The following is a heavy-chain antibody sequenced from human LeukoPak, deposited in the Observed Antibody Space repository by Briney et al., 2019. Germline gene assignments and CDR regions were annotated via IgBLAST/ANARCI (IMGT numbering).Heavy chain of an antibody. J-gene: IGHJ4*02. CDR1: GFTFSSYA. CDR3: ARGSGSSWRYVDY. D-gene: IGHD6-13*01. CDR2: ISYDGSNK. Sequence: GGSLRLSCAASGFTFSSYAMHWVRQAPGKGLEWVAVISYDGSNKYYADSVKGRFTISRDNSKNTLYLQMNSLRAEDTAVYHCARGSGSSWRYVDYWGQGTLVTVSS. V-gene: IGHV3-30*04.